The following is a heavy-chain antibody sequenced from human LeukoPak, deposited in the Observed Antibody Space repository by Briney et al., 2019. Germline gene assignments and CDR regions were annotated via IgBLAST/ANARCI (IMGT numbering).Heavy chain of an antibody. CDR1: GGSISSSSHY. Sequence: SETLSLTCIVSGGSISSSSHYWGWIRQPPGKGLEWIGSIYYSGSTYYNPSLKSRVTISVDTSKNQFSLKLSSVTAADTAVYYCARHQRPTRDGYKYYFDYWGQGTLVTVSS. CDR3: ARHQRPTRDGYKYYFDY. J-gene: IGHJ4*02. D-gene: IGHD5-24*01. CDR2: IYYSGST. V-gene: IGHV4-39*01.